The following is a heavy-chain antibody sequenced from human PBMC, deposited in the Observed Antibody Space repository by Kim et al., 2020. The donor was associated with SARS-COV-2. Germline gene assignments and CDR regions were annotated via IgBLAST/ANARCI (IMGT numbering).Heavy chain of an antibody. J-gene: IGHJ4*02. CDR2: IYYSGST. Sequence: SETLSLTCTVSGGSISSSSYYWGWIRQPPGKGLEWIGSIYYSGSTYYNPSLKSRVTISVDTSKNQFSLKLSSVTAADTAVYYCARQAPYYDSSGYPPDYWGQGTLVTVSS. CDR3: ARQAPYYDSSGYPPDY. D-gene: IGHD3-22*01. V-gene: IGHV4-39*01. CDR1: GGSISSSSYY.